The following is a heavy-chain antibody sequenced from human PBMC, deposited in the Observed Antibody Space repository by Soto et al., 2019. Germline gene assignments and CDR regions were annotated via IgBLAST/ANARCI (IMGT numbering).Heavy chain of an antibody. Sequence: SETLSLTCAVYGGSFSGYYWSWIRQPPGKGLEWIGEINHSGSTNYNPSLKSRVTISVDTSKNQFSLKLSSVTAADTAVYYCARGVIVVVPAAIEYYYYYGMDVWGQGTTVTVSS. J-gene: IGHJ6*02. V-gene: IGHV4-34*01. CDR1: GGSFSGYY. D-gene: IGHD2-2*01. CDR3: ARGVIVVVPAAIEYYYYYGMDV. CDR2: INHSGST.